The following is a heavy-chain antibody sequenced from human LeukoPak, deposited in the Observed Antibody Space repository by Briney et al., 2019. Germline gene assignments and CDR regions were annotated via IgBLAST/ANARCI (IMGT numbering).Heavy chain of an antibody. V-gene: IGHV3-7*01. CDR2: INQDGTEK. J-gene: IGHJ4*02. Sequence: GESLRLSCAASGFPFSTYWMSWVRQAPGKGLEWVANINQDGTEKYYVDSVKGRFSISRDYAKNSLYLQMNSLRVEDTAVYYCAKVAKYYYGPETYYFFEQWGQGTPVTASS. CDR1: GFPFSTYW. D-gene: IGHD3-10*01. CDR3: AKVAKYYYGPETYYFFEQ.